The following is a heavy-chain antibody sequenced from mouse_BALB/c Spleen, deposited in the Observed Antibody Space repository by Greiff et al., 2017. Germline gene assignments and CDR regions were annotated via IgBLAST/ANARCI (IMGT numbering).Heavy chain of an antibody. J-gene: IGHJ4*01. CDR2: IRLKSNNYAT. Sequence: EVKLVESGGGLVQPGGSMKLSCVASGFTFSNYWMNWVRQSPEKGLEWVAEIRLKSNNYATHYAESVKGRFTISRDDSKSSVYLQMNNLRAEDTGIYYCTGVHYYGSSLYAMDYWGQGTSVTVSS. CDR1: GFTFSNYW. CDR3: TGVHYYGSSLYAMDY. V-gene: IGHV6-6*02. D-gene: IGHD1-1*01.